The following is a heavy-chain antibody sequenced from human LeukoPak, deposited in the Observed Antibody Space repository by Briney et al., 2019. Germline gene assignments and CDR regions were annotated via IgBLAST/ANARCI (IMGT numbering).Heavy chain of an antibody. Sequence: GGSLRLSCAASGFSFSTYEMHWVRQAPGKGLEWVSDISSSGSTVYYADSVKGRFTTSRDNANKYLYLQMHSLRAEDTAAYYCSLLAVASPQDYWGQGTLGTVSS. CDR3: SLLAVASPQDY. D-gene: IGHD6-13*01. J-gene: IGHJ4*02. V-gene: IGHV3-48*03. CDR1: GFSFSTYE. CDR2: ISSSGSTV.